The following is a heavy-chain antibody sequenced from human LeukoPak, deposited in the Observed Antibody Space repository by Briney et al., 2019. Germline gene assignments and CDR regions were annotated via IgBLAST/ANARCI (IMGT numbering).Heavy chain of an antibody. CDR1: GGSISSYY. J-gene: IGHJ4*02. CDR2: IYTSGST. Sequence: KPSETLSLTCTVSGGSISSYYWSWLRQPAGKGLEWIGRIYTSGSTNYNPSLTSRVTMSVDTSKIQFSLKLSSVTDADTAVYYCARLSGSYFDYWGQGTLVTVSS. V-gene: IGHV4-4*07. CDR3: ARLSGSYFDY. D-gene: IGHD1-26*01.